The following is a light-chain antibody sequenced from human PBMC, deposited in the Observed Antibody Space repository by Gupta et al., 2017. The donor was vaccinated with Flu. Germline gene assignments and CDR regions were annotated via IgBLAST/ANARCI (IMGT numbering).Light chain of an antibody. J-gene: IGLJ2*01. Sequence: HFPLTQTASVSGSPGQSITISCTGTSTDVGSYNLVSWYQHHPGKTPKVIIYEVNKRPSGVSNRFSGSKSGNTASLTISGLQPEDEADYYCCSCAGYSNTLPVLFGGGTKLTVL. CDR3: CSCAGYSNTLPVL. V-gene: IGLV2-23*01. CDR1: STDVGSYNL. CDR2: EVN.